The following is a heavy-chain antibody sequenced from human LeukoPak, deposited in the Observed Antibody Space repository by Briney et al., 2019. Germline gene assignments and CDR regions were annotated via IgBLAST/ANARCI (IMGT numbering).Heavy chain of an antibody. Sequence: SETLSLTCAVYGGSFSGYYWSWIRQPPGKGLEWIGEINHSGSTNYSPSPKSRVTISVDTSKNQFSLKLSSVTAADTAVYYCARTSIAEGGYYWGQGTLVTVSS. CDR3: ARTSIAEGGYY. CDR2: INHSGST. J-gene: IGHJ4*02. CDR1: GGSFSGYY. V-gene: IGHV4-34*01. D-gene: IGHD6-6*01.